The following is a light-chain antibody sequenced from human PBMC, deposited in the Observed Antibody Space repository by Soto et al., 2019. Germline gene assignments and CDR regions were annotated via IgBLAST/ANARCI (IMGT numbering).Light chain of an antibody. V-gene: IGKV3-15*01. CDR3: QQYNDWPPPT. J-gene: IGKJ4*01. CDR1: KSVNSN. Sequence: EIVMTQSPVTLSVSPGGRATLSCRASKSVNSNLAWYQQKPGQAPRLLIYAASTRATGIPARFSGSGSGTEFTLTISSLQSEDCAVYYCQQYNDWPPPTFGGGTKVEIE. CDR2: AAS.